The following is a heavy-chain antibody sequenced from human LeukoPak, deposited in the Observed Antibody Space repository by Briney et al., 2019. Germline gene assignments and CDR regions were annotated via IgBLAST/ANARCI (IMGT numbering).Heavy chain of an antibody. CDR3: ARRRYCSSTSCYVRYFDY. D-gene: IGHD2-2*01. Sequence: SETLSLTCAVYGGSFSGYYWSWIRQPPGKGLEWIGEINHSGSTNYNPSLKSRVTISVDTSKNQFSLRLSSVTAADTAVYYCARRRYCSSTSCYVRYFDYWGQGTLVTVSS. V-gene: IGHV4-34*01. J-gene: IGHJ4*02. CDR2: INHSGST. CDR1: GGSFSGYY.